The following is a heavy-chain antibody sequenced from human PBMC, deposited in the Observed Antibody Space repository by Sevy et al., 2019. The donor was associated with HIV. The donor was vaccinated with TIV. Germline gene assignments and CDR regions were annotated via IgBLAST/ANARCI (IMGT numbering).Heavy chain of an antibody. Sequence: GGSLRLSCAASGFTFSSAWMSWVRLAPGKGLVWVGRIKSQTDGGTIDYAAPVKGRFTISREDSKNTLYLQMNSLKTEDTAVYYCITDPGYRGYDEEVINYYYYGMDVWGQRTTVTVSS. D-gene: IGHD5-12*01. V-gene: IGHV3-15*01. CDR2: IKSQTDGGTI. J-gene: IGHJ6*02. CDR3: ITDPGYRGYDEEVINYYYYGMDV. CDR1: GFTFSSAW.